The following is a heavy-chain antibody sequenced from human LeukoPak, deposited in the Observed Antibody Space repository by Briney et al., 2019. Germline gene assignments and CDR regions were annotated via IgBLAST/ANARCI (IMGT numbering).Heavy chain of an antibody. Sequence: GGSLRLSCAASGFTFTTHWMSWVRQAPGKGLEWVANIKQDGNDKLYLESVKGRFTISRDNAKNSLYLQMNSLRAEDTAVYYCARLSDTEGSSTSYRASDIWGQGTLVAVSS. J-gene: IGHJ3*02. CDR3: ARLSDTEGSSTSYRASDI. CDR2: IKQDGNDK. CDR1: GFTFTTHW. V-gene: IGHV3-7*01. D-gene: IGHD2-2*01.